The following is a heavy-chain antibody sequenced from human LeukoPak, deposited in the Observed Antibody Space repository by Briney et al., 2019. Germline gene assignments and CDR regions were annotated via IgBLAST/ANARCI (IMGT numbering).Heavy chain of an antibody. J-gene: IGHJ4*02. CDR1: GDSVSSKNAA. V-gene: IGHV6-1*01. D-gene: IGHD6-19*01. CDR2: AYYRSKWYN. Sequence: SQTLSLTCAISGDSVSSKNAAWNWIRQSPSRDLEWLGRAYYRSKWYNDYAVSMKSRITINPDTSKNQFSLQLNSVTPEDTAVYYCARAWLDNYYFDYWGQGTLVTVSS. CDR3: ARAWLDNYYFDY.